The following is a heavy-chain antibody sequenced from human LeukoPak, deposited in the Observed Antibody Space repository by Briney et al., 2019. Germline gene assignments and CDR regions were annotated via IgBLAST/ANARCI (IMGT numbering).Heavy chain of an antibody. J-gene: IGHJ4*02. D-gene: IGHD5-18*01. CDR1: GGTFSSYA. CDR2: IIPIFGIA. V-gene: IGHV1-69*04. CDR3: ARGDVDTAMVTPDY. Sequence: GSSVKVSCKASGGTFSSYAISWVRQAPGQGLEWMGRIIPIFGIANYAQKFQGRVTIIADKSTSTAYMELSSLRSEDTAVYYCARGDVDTAMVTPDYWGQGTLVTVSS.